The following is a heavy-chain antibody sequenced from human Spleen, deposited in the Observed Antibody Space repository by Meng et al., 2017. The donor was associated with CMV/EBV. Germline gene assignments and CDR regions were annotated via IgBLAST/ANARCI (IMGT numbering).Heavy chain of an antibody. CDR3: AKGPTDFWSGYYIVS. Sequence: GESLKISCAASGFTFSSYGMHWVRQAPGKGLEWVALIWYDGSNEYYADSVQGRFSISRDNSKNTLYLQMNSLRAEDTAVYYCAKGPTDFWSGYYIVSWGHGTLVTVSS. CDR1: GFTFSSYG. V-gene: IGHV3-33*06. CDR2: IWYDGSNE. J-gene: IGHJ5*01. D-gene: IGHD3-3*01.